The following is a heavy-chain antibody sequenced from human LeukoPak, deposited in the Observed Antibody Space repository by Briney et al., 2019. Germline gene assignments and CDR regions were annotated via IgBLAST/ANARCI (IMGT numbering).Heavy chain of an antibody. J-gene: IGHJ6*03. V-gene: IGHV4-59*08. Sequence: PSETLSLTCTVSGGSISSYYWSWIRQPPGKGLEWIGYIYYSGSTNYNPSLKSRVTISVDTSKNQFSLKLSSVTAADTAVYYCARANYGSGSYIDYYYMDVWGKGTTVTISS. CDR1: GGSISSYY. CDR2: IYYSGST. D-gene: IGHD3-10*01. CDR3: ARANYGSGSYIDYYYMDV.